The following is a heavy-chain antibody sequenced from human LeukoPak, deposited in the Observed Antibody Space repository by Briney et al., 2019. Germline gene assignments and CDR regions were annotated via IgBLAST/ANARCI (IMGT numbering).Heavy chain of an antibody. CDR1: GFTFSLYA. CDR3: AKEIGVTMVRGVRYYYYGMDV. V-gene: IGHV3-23*01. CDR2: ISGSGGST. J-gene: IGHJ6*02. Sequence: GGSLRLSCAAPGFTFSLYAMSWVRQAPGKGLEWVSAISGSGGSTYYADSVKGRFTISRDSSKNTLYLQMNSLRAEDTAVYYCAKEIGVTMVRGVRYYYYGMDVWGQGTTVTVSS. D-gene: IGHD3-10*01.